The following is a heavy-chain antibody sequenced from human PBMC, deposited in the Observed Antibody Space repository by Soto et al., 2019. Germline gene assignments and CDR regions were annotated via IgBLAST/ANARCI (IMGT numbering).Heavy chain of an antibody. CDR1: EFAFGNYA. D-gene: IGHD3-9*01. CDR3: AKDPSTGYADY. CDR2: ISNTGNT. Sequence: EVQLLESGGHLVQPGGSLRLSCAASEFAFGNYAMAWFRQAPGKGLEWVSTISNTGNTHYADSGEGRFTISRDNSKNTLYLQMNSLRADDTAVYYCAKDPSTGYADYWGQGTLVTVSS. J-gene: IGHJ4*02. V-gene: IGHV3-23*01.